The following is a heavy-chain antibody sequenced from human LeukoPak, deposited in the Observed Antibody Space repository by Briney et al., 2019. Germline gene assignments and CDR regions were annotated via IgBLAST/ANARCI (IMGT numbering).Heavy chain of an antibody. CDR3: AKDVATAMVTFDY. Sequence: GGSLRLSCAASGFTFSSYAMSWVRQAPGKGLEWVSAFSGSGGSTYYADSVKDGFTISRNNSKNTMYLQMNRLRAEDTAVYYCAKDVATAMVTFDYWGQGTLVTVSS. CDR1: GFTFSSYA. D-gene: IGHD5-18*01. CDR2: FSGSGGST. V-gene: IGHV3-23*01. J-gene: IGHJ4*02.